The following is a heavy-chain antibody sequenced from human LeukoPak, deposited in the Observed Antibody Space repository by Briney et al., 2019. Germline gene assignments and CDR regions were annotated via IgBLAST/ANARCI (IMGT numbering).Heavy chain of an antibody. CDR1: GFTSSIFS. V-gene: IGHV3-21*01. D-gene: IGHD3-10*01. CDR3: AREDGSGKESNDY. CDR2: ISSSSSYI. J-gene: IGHJ4*02. Sequence: GGSLSLSRAPSGFTSSIFSMSCVPPAPGEGLECVSSISSSSSYIYYADSVKGRFTISRDNAKNSLYLQMNSLRAEDTAVYYCAREDGSGKESNDYWGQGTLVTVSS.